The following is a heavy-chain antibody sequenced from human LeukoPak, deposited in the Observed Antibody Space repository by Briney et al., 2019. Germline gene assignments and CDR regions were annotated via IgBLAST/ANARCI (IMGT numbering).Heavy chain of an antibody. V-gene: IGHV4-59*01. D-gene: IGHD5-18*01. Sequence: SETLSLTCTVSGGSISSYYWSWIRQPPGKGLEWIGYIYYSGSTNYNPSLKSRVTISVDTSKNQFSLKLSSVTAADTAVYYCARALGSYGYYYFDYWGQGTLVTVSS. CDR3: ARALGSYGYYYFDY. CDR1: GGSISSYY. CDR2: IYYSGST. J-gene: IGHJ4*02.